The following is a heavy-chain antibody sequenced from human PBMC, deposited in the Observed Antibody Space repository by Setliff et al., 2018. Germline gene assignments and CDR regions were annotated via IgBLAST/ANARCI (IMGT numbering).Heavy chain of an antibody. J-gene: IGHJ3*02. D-gene: IGHD3-16*01. CDR1: GYTFTSYD. V-gene: IGHV1-2*02. CDR3: ARDGGGDSDAFDI. CDR2: INPSSGAT. Sequence: ASVKVSCKASGYTFTSYDINWVRQAPGQGIEWMGVINPSSGATIYAQKFQGRVTMTSDTSISTAYMELGRLRSDDTAVSFGARDGGGDSDAFDIWGQGTMVTVSS.